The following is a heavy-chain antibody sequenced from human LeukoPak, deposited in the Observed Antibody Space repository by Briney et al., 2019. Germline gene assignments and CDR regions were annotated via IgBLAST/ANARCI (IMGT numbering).Heavy chain of an antibody. D-gene: IGHD3-16*02. CDR1: GFTFSSYS. CDR3: SKGMITFGGVIVRAFDY. J-gene: IGHJ4*02. Sequence: GGSLRLSCAASGFTFSSYSMNWVRQAPGKGLEWVSSISSGSTYIYYADSVKGRFTISRDNAKNSLYLQMNSLRAEDTAVYYCSKGMITFGGVIVRAFDYWGQGTLVTVSS. CDR2: ISSGSTYI. V-gene: IGHV3-21*04.